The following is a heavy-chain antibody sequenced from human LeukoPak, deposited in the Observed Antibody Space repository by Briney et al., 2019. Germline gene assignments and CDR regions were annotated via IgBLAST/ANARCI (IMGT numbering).Heavy chain of an antibody. D-gene: IGHD3-10*01. J-gene: IGHJ5*02. CDR2: IIPIFGTA. Sequence: GGSLRLSCAASGFTFSSYAISWVRQAPGQGLEWMGGIIPIFGTANYAQKFQGRVTITADESTSTAYMELSSLRSEDTAVYYCARDCKGSGSPIPGNSWFDPWGQGTLVTVSS. CDR3: ARDCKGSGSPIPGNSWFDP. CDR1: GFTFSSYA. V-gene: IGHV1-69*01.